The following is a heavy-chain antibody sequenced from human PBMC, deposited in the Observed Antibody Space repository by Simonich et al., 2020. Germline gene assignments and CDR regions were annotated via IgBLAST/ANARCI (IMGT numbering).Heavy chain of an antibody. CDR2: IKQDGSDK. Sequence: EVQLVESGGGLVQPGGSLRLSCAASGFTFSSYWVSWVRQAPGKGLEWVANIKQDGSDKYYVDAVKGRFTITRDNAKNSVYLQMNSLRAEDTAVYYCASDGLGTAYYYYMDVWGKGTTVTVSS. D-gene: IGHD7-27*01. CDR1: GFTFSSYW. CDR3: ASDGLGTAYYYYMDV. J-gene: IGHJ6*03. V-gene: IGHV3-7*01.